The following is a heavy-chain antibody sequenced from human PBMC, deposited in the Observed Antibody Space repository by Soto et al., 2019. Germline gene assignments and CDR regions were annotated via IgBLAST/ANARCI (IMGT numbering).Heavy chain of an antibody. J-gene: IGHJ4*02. CDR1: GYTFTSYD. D-gene: IGHD3-3*01. Sequence: GASVKVSCKASGYTFTSYDINWVRQATGQGLEWMGWMNPNSGNTGYAQKLQGRVTMTRNTSMSTAYMELRSLRSEDTAVYYCARESLEWLFNFDYWGQGTLVTVSS. CDR3: ARESLEWLFNFDY. V-gene: IGHV1-8*01. CDR2: MNPNSGNT.